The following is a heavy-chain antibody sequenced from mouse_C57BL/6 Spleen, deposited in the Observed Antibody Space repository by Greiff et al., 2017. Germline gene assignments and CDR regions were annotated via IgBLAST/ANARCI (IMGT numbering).Heavy chain of an antibody. CDR1: GFSLTSYG. J-gene: IGHJ2*01. Sequence: VQVVESGPGLVAPSPSLTITCTVSGFSLTSYGVHWVRQPPGKGLEWLGVIWSDGSTTYNSALKSRMSISKDNSKSQVFLKMNSLQTGDTAMYYGARHNFDYWGQGTTLTVSA. CDR3: ARHNFDY. V-gene: IGHV2-6-1*01. CDR2: IWSDGST.